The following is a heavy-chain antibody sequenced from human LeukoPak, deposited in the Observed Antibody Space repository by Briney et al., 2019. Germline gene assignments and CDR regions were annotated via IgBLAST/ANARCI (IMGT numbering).Heavy chain of an antibody. J-gene: IGHJ4*02. V-gene: IGHV1-69*05. D-gene: IGHD2-8*01. CDR1: GYTLTELS. CDR2: IIPIFGTP. CDR3: ARTVNGVYYYFDY. Sequence: SVKVSCKVSGYTLTELSMHWVRQAPRQGLEWVGGIIPIFGTPYYAQKFQGRVTITTDESMSTAYMELRSLRSEDTAVYYCARTVNGVYYYFDYWGQGTLVTVSS.